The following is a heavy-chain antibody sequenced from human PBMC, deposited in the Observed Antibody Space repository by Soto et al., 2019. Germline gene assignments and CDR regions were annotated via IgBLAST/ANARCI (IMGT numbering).Heavy chain of an antibody. D-gene: IGHD2-21*02. CDR3: ARAMGYCGGDCYTIFDY. Sequence: SETVSLTCSVSGGSISIGGYSWICIRQPPGKGLEWIGYIYHSGSTYYNPSLKSRVTISVDRSKNQFSLKLSSVTAADTAVYYCARAMGYCGGDCYTIFDYWGQGTLVTVSS. CDR2: IYHSGST. J-gene: IGHJ4*02. CDR1: GGSISIGGYS. V-gene: IGHV4-30-2*01.